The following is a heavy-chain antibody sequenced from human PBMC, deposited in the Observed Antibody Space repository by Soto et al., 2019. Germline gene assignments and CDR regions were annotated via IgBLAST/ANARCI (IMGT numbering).Heavy chain of an antibody. V-gene: IGHV3-23*01. D-gene: IGHD6-19*01. CDR1: GFTFSSYA. CDR3: ARFYGSGFAY. CDR2: MGGSGRST. J-gene: IGHJ4*02. Sequence: PGGSLRLPCAASGFTFSSYAMTWVRQAPGKGLEWVSSMGGSGRSTYYTDSVKGRFTISRDNAKSTLYLQMNSLRAEDTAVYYCARFYGSGFAYWGQGTLVPVSS.